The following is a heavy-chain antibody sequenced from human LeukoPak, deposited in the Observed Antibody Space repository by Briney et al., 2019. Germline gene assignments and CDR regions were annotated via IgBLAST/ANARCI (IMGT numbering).Heavy chain of an antibody. J-gene: IGHJ5*02. D-gene: IGHD6-6*01. CDR3: ARVAHSSSSGWFDP. CDR2: IYYSGST. V-gene: IGHV4-39*07. CDR1: GGSIRSSSYY. Sequence: RTSETLSLTCTVSGGSIRSSSYYWGWIRQPPGKGLEWIGSIYYSGSTYYNPSLKSRVTISVDTSKNQFSLKLSSVTAADTAVYYCARVAHSSSSGWFDPWGQGTLVTVSS.